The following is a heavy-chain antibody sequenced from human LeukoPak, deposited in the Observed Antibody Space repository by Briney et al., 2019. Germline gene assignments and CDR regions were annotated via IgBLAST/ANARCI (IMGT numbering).Heavy chain of an antibody. D-gene: IGHD6-6*01. J-gene: IGHJ5*02. Sequence: GESLKISCKGSGYSITSYWISWVRQMPGKGLEWMGRIDPSDSYTNYNPSFQGHVTISVDKSISPAYLQWSSLRASDTAMYYCARRSSSLSRWFDPWGQGTLVTVSS. CDR1: GYSITSYW. CDR3: ARRSSSLSRWFDP. V-gene: IGHV5-10-1*01. CDR2: IDPSDSYT.